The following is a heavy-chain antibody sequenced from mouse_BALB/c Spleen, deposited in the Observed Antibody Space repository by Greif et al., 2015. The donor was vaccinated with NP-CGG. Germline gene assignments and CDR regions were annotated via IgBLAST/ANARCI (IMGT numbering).Heavy chain of an antibody. CDR3: ARAGNGPFFAY. CDR2: ILPGSGST. Sequence: QVQLQQSGAELMKPGASVKISCKATGYTFSSYWIEWVKQRPGHGLEWIGEILPGSGSTNYNEKFKGKATFTADTSSNTAYMQLSSLTSEDSAVYYCARAGNGPFFAYWGQGTLVTVSA. CDR1: GYTFSSYW. J-gene: IGHJ3*01. V-gene: IGHV1-9*01. D-gene: IGHD1-1*02.